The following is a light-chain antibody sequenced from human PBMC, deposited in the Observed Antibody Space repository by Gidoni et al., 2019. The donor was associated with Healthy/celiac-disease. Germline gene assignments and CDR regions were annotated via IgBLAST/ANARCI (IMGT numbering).Light chain of an antibody. Sequence: DIVMTQSPATLSVSPGERATLSCRASQSVSSNLTWYQQKPGQAPRLLIYGASTRATGIPARCSGSGSGTEFTLTISSLQSEDFAVYYCQQYNNWPPWTFGQGTKVEIK. CDR3: QQYNNWPPWT. CDR2: GAS. V-gene: IGKV3-15*01. J-gene: IGKJ1*01. CDR1: QSVSSN.